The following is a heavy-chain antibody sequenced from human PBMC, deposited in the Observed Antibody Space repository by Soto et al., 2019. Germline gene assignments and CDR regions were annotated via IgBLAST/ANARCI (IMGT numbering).Heavy chain of an antibody. V-gene: IGHV3-48*02. CDR1: GFTFSDYS. CDR3: VRDHLGAFDY. Sequence: GGSLRPSCAASGFTFSDYSMNCVRQAPGKGLEWVSYIGGRDGPIKYVDSVKGRFTISRDNAKNSLYLQMNSLRDEDKAIYFCVRDHLGAFDYWGQVFLVTISS. CDR2: IGGRDGPI. J-gene: IGHJ4*02. D-gene: IGHD3-3*02.